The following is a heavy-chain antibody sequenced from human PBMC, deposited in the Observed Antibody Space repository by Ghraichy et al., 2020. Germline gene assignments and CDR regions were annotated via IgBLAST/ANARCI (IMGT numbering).Heavy chain of an antibody. D-gene: IGHD1-1*01. J-gene: IGHJ5*02. CDR2: IHHSGSS. CDR1: GGPVSRGSYY. CDR3: ARDRVATSETGVWFDP. V-gene: IGHV4-61*01. Sequence: SETRSLTCTVSGGPVSRGSYYWTWIRQPPGKGLEWIGYIHHSGSSKNNPSLESRVTISLDTSANQFSLNLRSLTAADTAVYYCARDRVATSETGVWFDPWGHGTLVTVSS.